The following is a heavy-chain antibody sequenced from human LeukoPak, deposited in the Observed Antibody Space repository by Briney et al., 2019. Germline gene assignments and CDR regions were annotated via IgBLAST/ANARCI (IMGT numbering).Heavy chain of an antibody. Sequence: PGGSLRLSCAASGFNFGFYAMSWVRQAPGKGLEWVSAIVDSGGSTYYADSVKGRFTISRDNSKNTLYLQMNSLRTEDTALYYCAKATSGYSSNTLDYWGQGTLVTVSS. CDR2: IVDSGGST. CDR3: AKATSGYSSNTLDY. D-gene: IGHD6-13*01. CDR1: GFNFGFYA. V-gene: IGHV3-23*01. J-gene: IGHJ4*02.